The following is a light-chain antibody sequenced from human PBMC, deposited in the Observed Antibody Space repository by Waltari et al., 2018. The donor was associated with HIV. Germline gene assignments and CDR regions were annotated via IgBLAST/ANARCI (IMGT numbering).Light chain of an antibody. CDR3: CSNAARATYV. J-gene: IGLJ1*01. CDR1: SSDVGGYNY. CDR2: HAT. Sequence: QSALAQPRSVSGSPGQSVTISCTGTSSDVGGYNYVSWFQHHPGKAPKLTLYHATKRPSGVPDRFSASKSGNTASLTISGLQAEDEAEYYCCSNAARATYVFGTGTQVTVL. V-gene: IGLV2-11*01.